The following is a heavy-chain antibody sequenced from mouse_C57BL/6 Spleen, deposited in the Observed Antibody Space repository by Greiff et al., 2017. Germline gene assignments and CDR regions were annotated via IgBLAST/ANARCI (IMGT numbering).Heavy chain of an antibody. CDR1: GYTFTSYW. Sequence: QVQLQQPGTELVTPGASVKLSCKASGYTFTSYWMHWVKQRPGQGLEWIGNINPSNGGTNYNEKFKSKATLTVDKSSSTAYMQLSSLTSEDSAVYYCARDGSSYGWFAYWGQGTLVTVSA. J-gene: IGHJ3*01. D-gene: IGHD1-1*01. CDR3: ARDGSSYGWFAY. V-gene: IGHV1-53*01. CDR2: INPSNGGT.